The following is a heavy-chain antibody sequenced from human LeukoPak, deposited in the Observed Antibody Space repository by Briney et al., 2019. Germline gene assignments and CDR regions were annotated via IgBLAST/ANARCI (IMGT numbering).Heavy chain of an antibody. D-gene: IGHD3-3*01. Sequence: SETLSLTCSVSGGPINFYWSWIRQSPGKGLGWIGCIYPNGSTSYNSPLKSRVTTSLDTSKKQVSLMLKSVTAADTAVYYCARDVRRALRFNNFYPYFGMDVWGKGTTVIVST. V-gene: IGHV4-59*01. CDR3: ARDVRRALRFNNFYPYFGMDV. CDR1: GGPINFY. CDR2: IYPNGST. J-gene: IGHJ6*04.